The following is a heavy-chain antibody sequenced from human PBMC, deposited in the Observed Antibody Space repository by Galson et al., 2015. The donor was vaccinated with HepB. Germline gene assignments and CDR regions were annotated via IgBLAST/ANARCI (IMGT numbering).Heavy chain of an antibody. D-gene: IGHD2-2*01. CDR1: GFTFSSYA. J-gene: IGHJ1*01. Sequence: SLRLSCAASGFTFSSYAMHWVRQAPGKGLEWVAVISYDGSNKYYADSVKGRFTISRDNSKNTLYLQMNSLRAEDTAVYYCARDASPYPEYFQHWGQGTLVTVSS. CDR2: ISYDGSNK. CDR3: ARDASPYPEYFQH. V-gene: IGHV3-30*04.